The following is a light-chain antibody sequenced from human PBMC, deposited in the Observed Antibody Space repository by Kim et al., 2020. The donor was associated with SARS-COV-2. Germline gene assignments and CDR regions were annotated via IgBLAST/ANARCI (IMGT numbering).Light chain of an antibody. J-gene: IGLJ3*02. V-gene: IGLV3-1*01. CDR1: KLGDKY. CDR2: QDS. Sequence: SYELTQPPSVSVSSRQTASITCSGDKLGDKYACWYQQKPGQSPVLVIYQDSKRPSGIPERFSGSNSGNTATLTISGTQAMDEADYYCQAWDSSTAVFGGG. CDR3: QAWDSSTAV.